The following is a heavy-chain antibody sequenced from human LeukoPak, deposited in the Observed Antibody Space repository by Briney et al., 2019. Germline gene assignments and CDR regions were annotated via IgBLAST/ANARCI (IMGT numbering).Heavy chain of an antibody. V-gene: IGHV4-4*02. CDR1: GGSITSGDW. CDR2: IYHSGST. D-gene: IGHD3-9*01. Sequence: SETLSLTCAVSGGSITSGDWWSWVRQPPGKGLEWIGEIYHSGSTNYSPSLKSRATISVDKAKNQFSLNLSSVTAAYTAVYYWARATYYDTLTDFYKGLDYGGQGTLVTVSS. CDR3: ARATYYDTLTDFYKGLDY. J-gene: IGHJ4*02.